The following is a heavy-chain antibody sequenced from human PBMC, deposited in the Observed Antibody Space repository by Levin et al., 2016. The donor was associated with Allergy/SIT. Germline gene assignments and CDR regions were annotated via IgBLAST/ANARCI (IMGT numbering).Heavy chain of an antibody. Sequence: GGSLRLSCKASGYSFINYWIGWVRQVPGKGLEWMGIIFPGDSDARYSPSFQGQVTMSADKSTNSAYLQWSSLKASDTAIYFCARQITAANWRFDSWGQGTLVTVSS. V-gene: IGHV5-51*01. CDR3: ARQITAANWRFDS. CDR2: IFPGDSDA. D-gene: IGHD1-1*01. CDR1: GYSFINYW. J-gene: IGHJ4*02.